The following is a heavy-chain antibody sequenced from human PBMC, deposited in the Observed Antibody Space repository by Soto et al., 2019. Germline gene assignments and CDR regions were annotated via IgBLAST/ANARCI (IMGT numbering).Heavy chain of an antibody. D-gene: IGHD4-17*01. Sequence: SETLSLTCTVSGGSISSGGYYWSWIRQHPGKGLEWVGYIYYSGSTYYNPSLKSRVTISVDTSKNQFSLKLSSVTAADTAVYYCARGADYGDTVREYFFDFWGQGALVTVSS. J-gene: IGHJ4*01. CDR3: ARGADYGDTVREYFFDF. V-gene: IGHV4-31*03. CDR2: IYYSGST. CDR1: GGSISSGGYY.